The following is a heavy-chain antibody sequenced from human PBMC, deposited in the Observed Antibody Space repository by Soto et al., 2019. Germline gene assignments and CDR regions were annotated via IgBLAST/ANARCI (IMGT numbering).Heavy chain of an antibody. D-gene: IGHD2-21*02. CDR1: GFSLHTSGVG. CDR2: IYWDDEK. V-gene: IGHV2-5*02. Sequence: QITLKESGPPLVKPTQTLTLTCTFSGFSLHTSGVGVGWIRQPPGQALEWLALIYWDDEKRYSPSLRSRLAITKDTSKNQVLLSLTSVDPVDTATYFCAHMSKDDRDRSVYGLDVWGPGATVIVSS. CDR3: AHMSKDDRDRSVYGLDV. J-gene: IGHJ6*02.